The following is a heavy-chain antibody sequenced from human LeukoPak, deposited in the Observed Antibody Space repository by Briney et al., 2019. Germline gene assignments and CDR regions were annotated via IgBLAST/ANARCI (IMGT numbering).Heavy chain of an antibody. CDR1: GGSISSSSYY. Sequence: SETLSLTCTVSGGSISSSSYYWGWIRQPPGKGLEWIGSIYYSGSTYYSPSLKSRVTISVDTSKNQFSLKLSSVTAADTAVYYCALSHWGYYYYGMDVWGQGTTVTVSS. CDR3: ALSHWGYYYYGMDV. V-gene: IGHV4-39*01. D-gene: IGHD7-27*01. CDR2: IYYSGST. J-gene: IGHJ6*02.